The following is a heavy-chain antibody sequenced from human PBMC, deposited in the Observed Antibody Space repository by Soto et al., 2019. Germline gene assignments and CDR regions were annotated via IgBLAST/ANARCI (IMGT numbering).Heavy chain of an antibody. CDR3: ARGSSWYRPGDY. V-gene: IGHV3-66*01. CDR1: GFTVSSNY. D-gene: IGHD6-13*01. J-gene: IGHJ4*02. CDR2: IYSGGST. Sequence: GGSLRLSCAASGFTVSSNYMSWVRQAPGKGLEWVSVIYSGGSTYYADSVKGRFTISRDNSKNTLYLQMNSLRAEDTAVYYCARGSSWYRPGDYWGQGTLVTVSS.